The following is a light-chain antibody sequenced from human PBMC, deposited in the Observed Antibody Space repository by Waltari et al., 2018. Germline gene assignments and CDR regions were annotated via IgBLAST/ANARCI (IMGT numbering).Light chain of an antibody. CDR1: QDISNY. CDR3: QRYDNLPIFA. Sequence: DIQMTQSSFSLSAFVGDRVIMTCQASQDISNYLNWYQQKPGKAPKLLIRDASNLETGVPTRFSGSQSRTDFTLTISSLQPEDVGTYYCQRYDNLPIFAFGPGTKVEIK. CDR2: DAS. J-gene: IGKJ3*01. V-gene: IGKV1-33*01.